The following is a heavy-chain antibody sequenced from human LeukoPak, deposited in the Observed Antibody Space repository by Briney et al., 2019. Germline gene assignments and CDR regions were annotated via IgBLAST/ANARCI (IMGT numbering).Heavy chain of an antibody. CDR2: IYYSGST. Sequence: PSETLSLTCAVYGGSFSGYYWSWIRQPPGKGLEWIGYIYYSGSTNYNPSLKSRVTISVDTSKNQFSLKLSSVTAADTAVYYCARHRPVLRYLDYYYYYGMDVWGQGTTVTVSS. CDR1: GGSFSGYY. D-gene: IGHD3-9*01. CDR3: ARHRPVLRYLDYYYYYGMDV. V-gene: IGHV4-59*08. J-gene: IGHJ6*02.